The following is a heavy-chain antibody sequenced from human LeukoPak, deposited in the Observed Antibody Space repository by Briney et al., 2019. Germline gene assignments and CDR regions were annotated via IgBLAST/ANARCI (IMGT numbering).Heavy chain of an antibody. CDR2: ISSGRTTI. CDR3: AKASNEYSSSSGDFDY. Sequence: GGSLRLSCTASGFTFSSYSMNWVRQAPGKGLEWVSYISSGRTTIYYADSVKGRFTISGDNAKNSLYLQMNSLRAEDTAVYYCAKASNEYSSSSGDFDYWGQGTLVAVSS. J-gene: IGHJ4*02. V-gene: IGHV3-48*04. D-gene: IGHD6-6*01. CDR1: GFTFSSYS.